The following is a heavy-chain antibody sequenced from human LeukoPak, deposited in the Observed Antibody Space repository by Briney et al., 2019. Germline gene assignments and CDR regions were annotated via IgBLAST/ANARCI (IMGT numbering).Heavy chain of an antibody. CDR2: ISGSGDVT. D-gene: IGHD3-10*01. CDR1: EFVFSSYV. V-gene: IGHV3-23*01. Sequence: GGSLGLSCAASEFVFSSYVMSWVRQAPGKGLEWVSSISGSGDVTYYADSVKGRFTISRDNSKNTLYLQMNSLRAEDTAVYYCAEGIGWGSGSYYPTDWYFDLWGRGTLVTVSS. CDR3: AEGIGWGSGSYYPTDWYFDL. J-gene: IGHJ2*01.